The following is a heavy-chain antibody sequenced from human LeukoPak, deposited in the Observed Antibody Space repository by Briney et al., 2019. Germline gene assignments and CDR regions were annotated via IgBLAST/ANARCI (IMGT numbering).Heavy chain of an antibody. Sequence: GRSLRLSCAASGFTFSSYGMHWVRQAPGKGLEWVAVIWYDGSNKYYPDSVQGRFTISRDNSKNTLYLQVNSLRAEDTAVYYCARDRSMSGWYIDLWGRGTLVTVSS. CDR1: GFTFSSYG. V-gene: IGHV3-33*01. D-gene: IGHD2/OR15-2a*01. CDR2: IWYDGSNK. J-gene: IGHJ2*01. CDR3: ARDRSMSGWYIDL.